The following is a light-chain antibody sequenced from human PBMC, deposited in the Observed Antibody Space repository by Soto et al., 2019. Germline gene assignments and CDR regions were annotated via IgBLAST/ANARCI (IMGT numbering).Light chain of an antibody. CDR2: GES. J-gene: IGKJ1*01. V-gene: IGKV3-20*01. CDR1: QSVSGNN. CDR3: QQCDGTSWT. Sequence: VLTQSPCTLSVSPWERPALSFMASQSVSGNNLAWYQQKPGRPPRLLIYGESSRASGVPDRFSGSGSGTNFTLTINRLEPEDFAVYYCQQCDGTSWTFGQGTRWIS.